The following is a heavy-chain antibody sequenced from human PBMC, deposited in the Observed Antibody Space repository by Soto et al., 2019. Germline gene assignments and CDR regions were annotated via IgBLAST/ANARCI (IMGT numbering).Heavy chain of an antibody. D-gene: IGHD2-21*02. CDR1: GGAFSSYA. Sequence: SVKVSCKASGGAFSSYAISWVRQAPGQGLEWMGGIIPIFGTANYAQKFQGRVTITADESTSTAYMELSSLRSEDTAVYYCARSGRDMVVTASYLDYWGQGTLVTVSS. V-gene: IGHV1-69*13. CDR2: IIPIFGTA. CDR3: ARSGRDMVVTASYLDY. J-gene: IGHJ4*02.